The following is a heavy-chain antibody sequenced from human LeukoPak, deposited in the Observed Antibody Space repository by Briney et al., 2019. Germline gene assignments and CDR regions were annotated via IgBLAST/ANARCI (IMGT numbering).Heavy chain of an antibody. CDR3: ARDRAYYYDSSGYHGAFDI. V-gene: IGHV4-38-2*02. CDR2: IYHSGST. D-gene: IGHD3-22*01. J-gene: IGHJ3*02. CDR1: GYSISSGYY. Sequence: PSETLPLTCTDSGYSISSGYYWAWIRQPPGKGLEWIGSIYHSGSTYYNPSLKSRVTISIDTSKSQLSLKLNSVTAADTAVYYCARDRAYYYDSSGYHGAFDIWGQGTLVTVSS.